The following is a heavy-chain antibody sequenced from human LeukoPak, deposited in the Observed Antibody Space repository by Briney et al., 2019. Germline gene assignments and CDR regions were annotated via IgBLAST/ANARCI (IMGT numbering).Heavy chain of an antibody. CDR1: GGSISSSSYY. Sequence: SETLSLACTVSGGSISSSSYYWGWIRQPPGKGLEWIGSIYYSGSTYYNPSLKSRVTISVDTSKNQFSLNLSSVTAADTAVYYCARLYYDSSGYYQICYFDYWGQGTLVTVSS. CDR2: IYYSGST. D-gene: IGHD3-22*01. J-gene: IGHJ4*02. CDR3: ARLYYDSSGYYQICYFDY. V-gene: IGHV4-39*01.